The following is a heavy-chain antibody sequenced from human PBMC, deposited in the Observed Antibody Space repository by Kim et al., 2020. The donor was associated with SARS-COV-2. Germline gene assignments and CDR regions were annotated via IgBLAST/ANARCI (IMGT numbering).Heavy chain of an antibody. CDR1: GYSFTSYW. Sequence: GESLQISCKGSGYSFTSYWISWVRQMPGKGLEWMGRIDPSDSYTNYSPSFQGHVTISADKSISTAYLQWSSLKASDTAMYYCARRRSTVTSYYYYGMDVWGQGTTVTVSS. D-gene: IGHD4-4*01. V-gene: IGHV5-10-1*01. CDR2: IDPSDSYT. CDR3: ARRRSTVTSYYYYGMDV. J-gene: IGHJ6*02.